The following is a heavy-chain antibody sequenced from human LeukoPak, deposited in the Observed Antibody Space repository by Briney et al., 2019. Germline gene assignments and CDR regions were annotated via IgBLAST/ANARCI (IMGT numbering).Heavy chain of an antibody. CDR2: ISSSSSYI. Sequence: GGSLRLSCAAPGFTFSSYSMNWVRQAPGKGLEWVSSISSSSSYIYYADSVKGRFTISRDNAKNSLYLQMNSLRAEDTAVYYCARGYLAYCGGDCYPDYWGQGTLVTVSS. V-gene: IGHV3-21*01. D-gene: IGHD2-21*02. CDR3: ARGYLAYCGGDCYPDY. J-gene: IGHJ4*02. CDR1: GFTFSSYS.